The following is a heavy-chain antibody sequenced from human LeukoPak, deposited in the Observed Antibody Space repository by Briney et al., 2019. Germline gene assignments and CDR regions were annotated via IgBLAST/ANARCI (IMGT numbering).Heavy chain of an antibody. Sequence: SETLSLTCTVSVYSISSGYYWGWIRQPPGKGLEWIGSIYHSGSTYYNPSLKSRVTISVDTSKNQFSLKLSSVTAADTAVYYCARYTAMVTGYFDYWGQGTLVTVSS. D-gene: IGHD5-18*01. V-gene: IGHV4-38-2*02. CDR3: ARYTAMVTGYFDY. CDR1: VYSISSGYY. J-gene: IGHJ4*02. CDR2: IYHSGST.